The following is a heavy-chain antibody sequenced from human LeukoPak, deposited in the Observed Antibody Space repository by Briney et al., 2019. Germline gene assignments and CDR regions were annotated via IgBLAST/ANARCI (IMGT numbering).Heavy chain of an antibody. D-gene: IGHD4/OR15-4a*01. CDR1: GFNFDDYV. CDR2: INRNSGKI. Sequence: GGSLRLSCAASGFNFDDYVMNWVRQVPGKGLEWVSGINRNSGKIAYGDSVEGRFTISRDNAKNTLYLEMEGLTPEDTALYYCARGPTNDYETKLDSWGQGTLVTVSS. V-gene: IGHV3-9*01. J-gene: IGHJ4*02. CDR3: ARGPTNDYETKLDS.